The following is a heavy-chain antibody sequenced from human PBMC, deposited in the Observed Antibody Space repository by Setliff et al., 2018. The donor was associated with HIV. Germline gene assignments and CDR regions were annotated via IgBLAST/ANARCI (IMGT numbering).Heavy chain of an antibody. D-gene: IGHD3-22*01. CDR1: GFIFSNVW. CDR2: IKSTIDGGTT. J-gene: IGHJ4*02. V-gene: IGHV3-15*01. Sequence: GGSLRLSCAASGFIFSNVWMSWVRQTPGKGLEWVGRIKSTIDGGTTDYTAPVKGRFTISRDDSKNTLSLQMNSLRPEDTAVFYCARVRLYSSALDYWGQGTLVTVSS. CDR3: ARVRLYSSALDY.